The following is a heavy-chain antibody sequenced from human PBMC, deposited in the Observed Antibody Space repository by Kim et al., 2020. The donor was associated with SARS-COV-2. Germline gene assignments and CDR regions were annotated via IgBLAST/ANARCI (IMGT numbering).Heavy chain of an antibody. J-gene: IGHJ4*02. CDR1: GGSISSSSYY. Sequence: SETLSLTCTVSGGSISSSSYYWGWIRQPPGKGLEWIGSIYYSGSTYYNPSLKSRVTISVDTSKNQFSLKLSSVTAADTAVYYCARRGCRYGNYDSSGYYCDFDYWGQGTLVTVSS. D-gene: IGHD3-22*01. V-gene: IGHV4-39*01. CDR3: ARRGCRYGNYDSSGYYCDFDY. CDR2: IYYSGST.